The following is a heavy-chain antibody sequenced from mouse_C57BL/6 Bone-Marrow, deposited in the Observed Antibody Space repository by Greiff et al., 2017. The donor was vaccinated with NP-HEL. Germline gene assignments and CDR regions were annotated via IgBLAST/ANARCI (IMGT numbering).Heavy chain of an antibody. V-gene: IGHV3-1*01. CDR3: ARESTTAVATRGYFDV. D-gene: IGHD1-1*01. J-gene: IGHJ1*03. CDR1: GYSITSGYD. Sequence: EVQLQESGPGMVKPSQSLSLTCTVTGYSITSGYDWHWIRHFPGNKLEWMGYISYSGSTNYNPSLKSRISITHDTSKNHFFLKLNSVTTEDTATYYGARESTTAVATRGYFDVWGTGTTVTVSS. CDR2: ISYSGST.